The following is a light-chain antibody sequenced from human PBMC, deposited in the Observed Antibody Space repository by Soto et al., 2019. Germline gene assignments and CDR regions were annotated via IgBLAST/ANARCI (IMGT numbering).Light chain of an antibody. CDR2: DNN. Sequence: QSVLTQPPSVSAAPGQKVIISCSGSSSNIGNNYVSWYQQLPGTAPKLLIYDNNKRPSGIPDRFYGSTSGTSATLGITGLQTGDEADYYCGTWDSSLSGGWVFGGGTKVTVL. J-gene: IGLJ3*02. CDR3: GTWDSSLSGGWV. CDR1: SSNIGNNY. V-gene: IGLV1-51*01.